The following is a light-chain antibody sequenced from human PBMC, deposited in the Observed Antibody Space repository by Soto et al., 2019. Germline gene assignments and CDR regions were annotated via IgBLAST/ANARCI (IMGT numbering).Light chain of an antibody. CDR1: QSVSNNY. V-gene: IGKV3-20*01. CDR3: QQYNNWTPWT. J-gene: IGKJ1*01. CDR2: GAS. Sequence: EIWLTQSPGTLSLSPGERATLSCRASQSVSNNYLAWYQQKPGQAPRLLIYGASNRATGIPDRFSGSGSRTDFNLTISRLEPQDFAVYYCQQYNNWTPWTFGQGTKVDI.